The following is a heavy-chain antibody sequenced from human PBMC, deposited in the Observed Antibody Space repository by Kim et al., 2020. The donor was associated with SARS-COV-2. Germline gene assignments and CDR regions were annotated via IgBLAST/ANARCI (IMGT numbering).Heavy chain of an antibody. J-gene: IGHJ5*02. Sequence: GGSLRLSCAASGFTFDDYAMHWVRQAPGKGLEWVSAITWNSGTIGYADSVKGRFTISRDNAKNSLYLQMNSLRADDTALYYCVRGGGRGRIVGTTGPWGQGTLVTVSS. CDR3: VRGGGRGRIVGTTGP. CDR1: GFTFDDYA. V-gene: IGHV3-9*01. D-gene: IGHD1-26*01. CDR2: ITWNSGTI.